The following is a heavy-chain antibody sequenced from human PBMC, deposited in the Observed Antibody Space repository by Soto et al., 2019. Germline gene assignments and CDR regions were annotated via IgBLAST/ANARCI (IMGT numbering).Heavy chain of an antibody. J-gene: IGHJ6*02. Sequence: ASVKVSCKASGYTFTSYGISWVRQAPGQGLEWMGWISAYNGNTNYAQKLQGRVTMTTDTSTSTAYMELRSLRSDDTAVYYCARIVVPAARGWDYYYYYGMDVWGQGTTVTVSS. CDR1: GYTFTSYG. D-gene: IGHD2-2*01. CDR3: ARIVVPAARGWDYYYYYGMDV. V-gene: IGHV1-18*01. CDR2: ISAYNGNT.